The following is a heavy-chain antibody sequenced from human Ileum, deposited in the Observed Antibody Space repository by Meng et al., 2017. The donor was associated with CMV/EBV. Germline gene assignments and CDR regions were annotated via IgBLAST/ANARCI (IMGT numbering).Heavy chain of an antibody. J-gene: IGHJ6*02. V-gene: IGHV1-18*04. CDR3: ARFPNYGDDYYYYGMEV. Sequence: ASVKISCRSSGYTFKSYGITWVRQAPGQGLEWLVWINPYNDNTNYAQELQGRVIMAANTSTSTAYMELKSLRSDDTAVYYCARFPNYGDDYYYYGMEVWGQGTTVTVSS. D-gene: IGHD3-10*01. CDR1: GYTFKSYG. CDR2: INPYNDNT.